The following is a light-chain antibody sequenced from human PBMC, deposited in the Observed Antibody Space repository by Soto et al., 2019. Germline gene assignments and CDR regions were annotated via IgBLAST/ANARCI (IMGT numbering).Light chain of an antibody. CDR1: QSVGYN. CDR2: GAS. Sequence: MTQSPAALSVSPGERATLSCRASQSVGYNLAWYQQKPGQAPRLLIYGASIRTTGVSARFSASGSGTEFILTISSLQSEDLAIYYCQHYTSWPRTFGQGTKVDI. CDR3: QHYTSWPRT. V-gene: IGKV3-15*01. J-gene: IGKJ1*01.